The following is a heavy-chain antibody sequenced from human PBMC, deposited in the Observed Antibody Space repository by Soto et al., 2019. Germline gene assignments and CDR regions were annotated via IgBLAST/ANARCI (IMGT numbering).Heavy chain of an antibody. V-gene: IGHV1-3*01. CDR3: ARPYHDFWRGYSNWFDP. CDR2: INAGNGNT. CDR1: GYTFTSYA. J-gene: IGHJ5*02. D-gene: IGHD3-3*01. Sequence: ASGKVSCKASGYTFTSYAMHWVRQAPGQRVEWMGWINAGNGNTKYSQKFQGRVTITRDTAASTAYMELSSLGSEDTAVYYCARPYHDFWRGYSNWFDPRGPGTLVT.